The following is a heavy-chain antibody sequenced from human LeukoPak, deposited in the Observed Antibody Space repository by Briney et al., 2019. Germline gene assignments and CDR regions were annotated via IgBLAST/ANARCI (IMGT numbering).Heavy chain of an antibody. CDR3: AKDADYYDGSGYYYAYFVY. J-gene: IGHJ4*02. D-gene: IGHD3-22*01. V-gene: IGHV3-23*01. Sequence: GGSLRLSCAASGFTLSSYAMSRVRHAPGKGLEWVSSISASGGSTSYADSVKGRFTISRDNTKNTLYLQMNSLRAEDTAIYCCAKDADYYDGSGYYYAYFVYWGQGTLVTVSS. CDR1: GFTLSSYA. CDR2: ISASGGST.